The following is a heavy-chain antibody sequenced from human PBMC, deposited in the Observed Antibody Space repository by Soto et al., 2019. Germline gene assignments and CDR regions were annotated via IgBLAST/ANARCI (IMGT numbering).Heavy chain of an antibody. D-gene: IGHD3-10*01. V-gene: IGHV3-74*01. CDR1: GFTIRNYW. Sequence: EVQLVESGGGLVPPGGSLRLSCAASGFTIRNYWMHWVRQVPGKGVVWVSRINGDGSTNYGDSVKGRFTISSDNAKNTLYLQMNTLRVEDTAVYYCARDSPLVRGVGFDYWGPGTLVTVSS. CDR3: ARDSPLVRGVGFDY. CDR2: INGDGST. J-gene: IGHJ4*02.